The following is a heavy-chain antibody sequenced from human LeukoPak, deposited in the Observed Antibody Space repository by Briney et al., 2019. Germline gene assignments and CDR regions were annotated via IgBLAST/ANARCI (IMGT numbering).Heavy chain of an antibody. Sequence: SETLSLTCSVSGGSISSSSYYWGWIRQPPGKGLEWIGNIFYSGSTNYNPSLKSRVSISVDTSKNQFSLKLSSVTAADTAVYYCARLALHTYNLFDYWGQGTLVTVSS. V-gene: IGHV4-39*01. CDR3: ARLALHTYNLFDY. D-gene: IGHD1-14*01. J-gene: IGHJ4*02. CDR2: IFYSGST. CDR1: GGSISSSSYY.